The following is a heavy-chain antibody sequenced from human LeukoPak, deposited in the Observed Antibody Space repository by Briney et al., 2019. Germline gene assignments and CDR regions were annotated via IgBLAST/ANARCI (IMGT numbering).Heavy chain of an antibody. V-gene: IGHV1-18*01. D-gene: IGHD1-20*01. CDR3: ARRGNWNDFDY. CDR1: GYTFTSYG. Sequence: ASVKVSCEASGYTFTSYGFTWVRQAPGQGLEWMGWINTYNGNTQYAPNLKGRVTTTTDSSTNTAYMELRSLTSDDTAVYYCARRGNWNDFDYWGQGTLVTVSS. CDR2: INTYNGNT. J-gene: IGHJ4*02.